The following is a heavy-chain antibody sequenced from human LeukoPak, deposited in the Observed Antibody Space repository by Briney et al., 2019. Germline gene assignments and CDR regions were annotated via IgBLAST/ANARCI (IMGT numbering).Heavy chain of an antibody. Sequence: ASVKVSCKASGYTFTSYGISWVRQAPGQGLEWMGWINAYNGNKNYAQKLQGRVTMTTDTSTSTAYMELRSLRSDDTAVYYCARDGLMTTVTQPDSYYYYGMDVWGQGTTVTVSS. D-gene: IGHD4-17*01. CDR2: INAYNGNK. V-gene: IGHV1-18*01. J-gene: IGHJ6*02. CDR3: ARDGLMTTVTQPDSYYYYGMDV. CDR1: GYTFTSYG.